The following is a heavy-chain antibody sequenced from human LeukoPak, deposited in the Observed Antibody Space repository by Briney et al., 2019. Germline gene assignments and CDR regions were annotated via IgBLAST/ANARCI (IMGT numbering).Heavy chain of an antibody. Sequence: PGGSLRLSCAASGFTFSSYSMNWVRQAPGKGLEWVSYITSGSGTIYYADSVKGRFTISRDNAKNSLYLQMNSLRAEDTAVYYCASLHQAAVGLWGQGTLVTVSS. V-gene: IGHV3-48*04. CDR2: ITSGSGTI. CDR3: ASLHQAAVGL. CDR1: GFTFSSYS. J-gene: IGHJ4*02. D-gene: IGHD6-13*01.